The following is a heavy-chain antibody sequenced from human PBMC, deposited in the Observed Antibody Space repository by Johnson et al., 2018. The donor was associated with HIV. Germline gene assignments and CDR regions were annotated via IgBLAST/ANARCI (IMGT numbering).Heavy chain of an antibody. CDR1: GFIFSDYY. CDR2: INWNGGST. D-gene: IGHD7-27*01. V-gene: IGHV3-20*04. J-gene: IGHJ3*02. CDR3: ARAKLGTNDAFDI. Sequence: VQLVESGGGLVKPGGSLRLSCAASGFIFSDYYMSWIRQAPGKGLEWVSGINWNGGSTGYADSVKGRFTISRDNAKNSLYLQMNSLRAEDTALYYCARAKLGTNDAFDIWGQGTIVTVSS.